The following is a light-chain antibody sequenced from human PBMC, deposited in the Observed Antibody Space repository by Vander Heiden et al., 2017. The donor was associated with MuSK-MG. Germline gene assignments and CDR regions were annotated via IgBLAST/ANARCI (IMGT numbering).Light chain of an antibody. V-gene: IGLV2-14*01. CDR1: SSDIGGSKY. CDR3: CSPSSSGNLV. J-gene: IGLJ3*02. CDR2: EVG. Sequence: QSALTPPASVSGSPGHSITISCTGTSSDIGGSKYVSWYQQHPGKPPILSMYEVGNRPSGTSDRCAASKSGNTASLAISGLQADDEADDYCCSPSSSGNLVFGGGTKVTVL.